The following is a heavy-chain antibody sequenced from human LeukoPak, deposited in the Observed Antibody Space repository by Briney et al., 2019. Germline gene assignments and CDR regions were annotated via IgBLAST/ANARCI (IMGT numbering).Heavy chain of an antibody. CDR3: ARVLLWFGESQAFDY. D-gene: IGHD3-10*01. J-gene: IGHJ4*02. V-gene: IGHV4-39*07. CDR1: GGSISSSSYH. CDR2: ISYSGTT. Sequence: SETLSLTCTVSGGSISSSSYHWGWVRQPPGKGLEWIGSISYSGTTYYNPSLNSRVTIFGDTSKNQFSLKLSSVTASDTAVYYCARVLLWFGESQAFDYWGQGTLVTVSS.